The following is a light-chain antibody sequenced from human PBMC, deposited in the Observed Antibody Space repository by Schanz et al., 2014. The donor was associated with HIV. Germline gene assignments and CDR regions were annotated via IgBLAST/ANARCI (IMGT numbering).Light chain of an antibody. CDR3: QTWGTGIRV. J-gene: IGLJ3*02. CDR2: LNSDGSH. V-gene: IGLV4-69*01. Sequence: QLVLTQSPSASASLGASVKLTCTLSSGHSSYAIAWHQQQPEKGLRYLMKLNSDGSHSKGDGIPDRFSGSRSGAERYLTISSLQSEDEDDYYCQTWGTGIRVFGGGTKLTVL. CDR1: SGHSSYA.